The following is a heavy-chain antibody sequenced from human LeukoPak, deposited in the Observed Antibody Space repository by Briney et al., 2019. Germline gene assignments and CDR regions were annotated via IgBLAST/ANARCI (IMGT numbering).Heavy chain of an antibody. J-gene: IGHJ4*02. V-gene: IGHV3-64*01. CDR2: ISSNGGST. CDR3: ARGGQSKYDSSGYLNYFDY. D-gene: IGHD3-22*01. CDR1: GFTFSSYV. Sequence: PGGSLRLSCAASGFTFSSYVMYWVRQAPGKGPEYVSSISSNGGSTYYANSVKGRFTISRDNSKNTLYLQMGSLRAEDMAVYYCARGGQSKYDSSGYLNYFDYWGQGTLVTVSS.